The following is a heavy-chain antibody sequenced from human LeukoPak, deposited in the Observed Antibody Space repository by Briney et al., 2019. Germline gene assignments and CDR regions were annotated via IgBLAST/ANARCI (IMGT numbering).Heavy chain of an antibody. CDR1: GFTFSDHY. Sequence: GGSLRLSCGASGFTFSDHYMDWVRQAPGKGLEWVATISGSGGGTYYADSVKGRFTISRDDSKNTLYLQMNSLRAEDTAVYYCAKDLGRYRNNYFDYWGQGTLVTVSS. CDR3: AKDLGRYRNNYFDY. V-gene: IGHV3-23*01. D-gene: IGHD1-26*01. CDR2: ISGSGGGT. J-gene: IGHJ4*02.